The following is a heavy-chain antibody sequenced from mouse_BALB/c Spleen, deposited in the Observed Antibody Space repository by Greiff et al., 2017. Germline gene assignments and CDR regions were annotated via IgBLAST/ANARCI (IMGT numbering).Heavy chain of an antibody. CDR1: GFNIKDTY. V-gene: IGHV14-3*02. CDR3: APTGSYAMDY. D-gene: IGHD4-1*02. J-gene: IGHJ4*01. CDR2: IDPANGNT. Sequence: VHVKQSGAELVKPGASVKLSCTASGFNIKDTYMHWVKQRPEQGLEWIGRIDPANGNTKYDPKFQGKATITADTSSNTAYLQLSSLTSEDTAVYYCAPTGSYAMDYWGQGTSVTVSS.